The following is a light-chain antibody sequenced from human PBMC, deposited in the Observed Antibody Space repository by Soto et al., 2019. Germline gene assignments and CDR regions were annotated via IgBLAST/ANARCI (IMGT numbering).Light chain of an antibody. CDR3: QQAESFPLT. CDR1: QFISTW. V-gene: IGKV1D-12*01. Sequence: DIQVTQSPSSVSASVGDRVTITCRASQFISTWLAWYQQKPGEAPKLLIFAATRLHSGVPSRFSGSGSGTDFTLTISSLQPEDFATYYCQQAESFPLTFGGGTKVDIK. CDR2: AAT. J-gene: IGKJ4*01.